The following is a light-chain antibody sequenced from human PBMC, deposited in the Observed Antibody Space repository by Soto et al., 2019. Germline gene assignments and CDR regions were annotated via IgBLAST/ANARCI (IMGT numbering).Light chain of an antibody. CDR1: SSDVGSYNR. Sequence: QSVLTQPPSVSGSPGQSVTISCTGTSSDVGSYNRVSWYQQPPGTAPKLMIYEVSNRPSGVPDRFSGSKSGNTASLTISGLQREDEADYYCSSYATGSTLVFGGGTQLTVL. V-gene: IGLV2-18*02. CDR2: EVS. J-gene: IGLJ2*01. CDR3: SSYATGSTLV.